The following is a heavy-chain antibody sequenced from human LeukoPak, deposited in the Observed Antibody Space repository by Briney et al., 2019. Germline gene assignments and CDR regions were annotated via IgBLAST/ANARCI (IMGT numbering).Heavy chain of an antibody. CDR3: AKDPRIITMIVVVIANDAFDI. CDR1: GFTFSDYY. D-gene: IGHD3-22*01. V-gene: IGHV3-11*01. Sequence: GGSLRLSCAASGFTFSDYYMSWIRQAPGEGLEWLSYISSSGDTIYYADSVKGRFTISRDNAKTSLYLQMNSLRAEDTAVYYCAKDPRIITMIVVVIANDAFDIWGQGTMVTVSS. CDR2: ISSSGDTI. J-gene: IGHJ3*02.